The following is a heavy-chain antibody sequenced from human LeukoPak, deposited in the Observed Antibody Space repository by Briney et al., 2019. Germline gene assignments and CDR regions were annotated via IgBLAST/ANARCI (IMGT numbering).Heavy chain of an antibody. CDR3: ARRAGAYSHPYDY. CDR1: GFNFYNFW. D-gene: IGHD4/OR15-4a*01. Sequence: PGGSLILSFAAPGFNFYNFWMTWVRQAPGKGLEWVANIKQNGMDTYYVDCVKGRFNISRYNSKNTMYLQMNSLRAEDTAVYYYARRAGAYSHPYDYWGQGTLVTVSS. J-gene: IGHJ4*02. V-gene: IGHV3-7*03. CDR2: IKQNGMDT.